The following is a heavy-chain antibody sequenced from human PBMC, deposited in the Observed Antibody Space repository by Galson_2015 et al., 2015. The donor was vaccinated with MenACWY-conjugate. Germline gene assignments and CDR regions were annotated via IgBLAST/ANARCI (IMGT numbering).Heavy chain of an antibody. Sequence: SVKVSCKASGYIFTNYYTHWVRQAPGQGLEWMGIINHRGGSKSYARKFKDRVTMTRDTSTSTIYMELSSLKSDDTAIYFCARECSTFNFDSFDCWGQGTLVTVSS. CDR3: ARECSTFNFDSFDC. J-gene: IGHJ4*02. CDR2: INHRGGSK. D-gene: IGHD6-6*01. V-gene: IGHV1-46*01. CDR1: GYIFTNYY.